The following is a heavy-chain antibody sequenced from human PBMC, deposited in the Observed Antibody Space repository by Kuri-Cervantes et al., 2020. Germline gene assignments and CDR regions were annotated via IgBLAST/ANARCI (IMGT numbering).Heavy chain of an antibody. CDR1: GYTFTSYY. CDR3: ANLYSGYESYYYYYGMDV. Sequence: ASVKVSCKASGYTFTSYYMHWVRQAPGQGLEWMGIINPSGGSTSYAQKFQGRVTMTRDTSTSTVYMELSSLRSEDTAVYYCANLYSGYESYYYYYGMDVWGQGTTVTVSS. D-gene: IGHD5-12*01. J-gene: IGHJ6*02. CDR2: INPSGGST. V-gene: IGHV1-46*01.